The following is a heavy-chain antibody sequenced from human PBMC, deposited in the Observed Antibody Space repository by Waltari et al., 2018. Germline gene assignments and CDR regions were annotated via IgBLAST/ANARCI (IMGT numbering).Heavy chain of an antibody. CDR2: FYYSVLP. CDR1: GDSISCSSYY. V-gene: IGHV4-39*07. J-gene: IGHJ5*01. CDR3: ARDRIPATFRCWFGS. D-gene: IGHD2-2*01. Sequence: QLHLPESGPGLVKPSETLFLTCTVSGDSISCSSYYWGWIRQPPGKGPQWIGIFYYSVLPYYNPSMEGPVPMSVDTSKNQLSLMLSAVTAADTAVYYCARDRIPATFRCWFGSWGPGTLVTVSS.